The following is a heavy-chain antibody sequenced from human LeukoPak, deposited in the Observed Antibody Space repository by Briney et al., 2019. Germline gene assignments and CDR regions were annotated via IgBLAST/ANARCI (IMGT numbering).Heavy chain of an antibody. V-gene: IGHV4-59*01. Sequence: SETLSLTCTVSGASITTYYWTWIRQPPGKGLEWIGYIYHSGSTNYNPSLKSRVTISLGTSRNQFSLRLSSVTAADTAVYFCAREYSTSSEGDYFDYWGQGSLVTVSS. CDR3: AREYSTSSEGDYFDY. CDR1: GASITTYY. CDR2: IYHSGST. D-gene: IGHD6-6*01. J-gene: IGHJ4*02.